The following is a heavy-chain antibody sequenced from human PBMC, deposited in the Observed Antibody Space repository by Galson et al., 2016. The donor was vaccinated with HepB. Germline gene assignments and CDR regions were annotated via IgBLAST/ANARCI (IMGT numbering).Heavy chain of an antibody. CDR3: ARGVFYFDSSGYYPQGVFDH. CDR1: GFTFRSYG. CDR2: IWYDGSKK. Sequence: SLRLSCAASGFTFRSYGLHWVRQAPGKGLEWVAFIWYDGSKKYYADSVKGRFTISRDTSRNTLFLQMNTLSAEDTAVYYCARGVFYFDSSGYYPQGVFDHWGQGTLVTVSS. J-gene: IGHJ4*02. D-gene: IGHD3-22*01. V-gene: IGHV3-33*01.